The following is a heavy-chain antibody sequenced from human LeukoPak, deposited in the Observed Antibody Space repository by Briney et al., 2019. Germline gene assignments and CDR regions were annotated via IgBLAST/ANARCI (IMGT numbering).Heavy chain of an antibody. CDR2: ISGSGAST. CDR1: GFTFSSHA. CDR3: AKDRATTVVGDASDI. D-gene: IGHD4-23*01. J-gene: IGHJ3*02. V-gene: IGHV3-23*01. Sequence: PGGSLRLSCAASGFTFSSHAMTWVRQAPGKGLEWVSAISGSGASTYYADSVKGRFTISRDGSKKTLYLQMNSLRPEDTAIYYCAKDRATTVVGDASDIWGQGAMATVSS.